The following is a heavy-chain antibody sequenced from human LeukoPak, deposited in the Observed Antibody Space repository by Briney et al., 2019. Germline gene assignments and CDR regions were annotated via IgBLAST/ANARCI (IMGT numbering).Heavy chain of an antibody. CDR1: GYTFTSYG. J-gene: IGHJ5*02. V-gene: IGHV1-18*01. CDR3: ARSSEWDTARNKWFDP. D-gene: IGHD5-18*01. Sequence: ASVKVSCKASGYTFTSYGITWVRQAPGQGLEWMGWISTYNGNTNYAQKLQGRVTMTTDTSTSTAYMELRSLRSDDTAVYYCARSSEWDTARNKWFDPWGQGTLVTVSS. CDR2: ISTYNGNT.